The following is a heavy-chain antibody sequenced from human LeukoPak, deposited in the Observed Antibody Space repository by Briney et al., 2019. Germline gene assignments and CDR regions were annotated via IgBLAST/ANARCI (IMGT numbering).Heavy chain of an antibody. J-gene: IGHJ4*02. CDR1: GYTFTSYG. V-gene: IGHV1-18*01. Sequence: ASVKVSCKASGYTFTSYGISWVRQAPGQGLEWMGWISVYNGNTKYVQKFQGRVTMTTDTSTRTAYMELRSLRSDDTAVYYCARHTGSLYDFWSGYIDYWGQGTLVTVSS. CDR3: ARHTGSLYDFWSGYIDY. CDR2: ISVYNGNT. D-gene: IGHD3-3*01.